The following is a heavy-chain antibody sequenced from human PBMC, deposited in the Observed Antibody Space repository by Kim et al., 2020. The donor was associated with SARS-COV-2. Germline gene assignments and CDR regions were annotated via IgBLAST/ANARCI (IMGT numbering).Heavy chain of an antibody. CDR1: GGSISSYY. V-gene: IGHV4-59*01. J-gene: IGHJ6*02. CDR3: ARGGDYDILTGYYTPYYYGMDV. CDR2: IYYSGST. D-gene: IGHD3-9*01. Sequence: SETLSLTCTVSGGSISSYYWSWIRQPPGKGLEWIGYIYYSGSTNYNPSLKSRVTISVDTSKNQFSLKLSSVTAADTAVYYCARGGDYDILTGYYTPYYYGMDVWGQGTTVTVSS.